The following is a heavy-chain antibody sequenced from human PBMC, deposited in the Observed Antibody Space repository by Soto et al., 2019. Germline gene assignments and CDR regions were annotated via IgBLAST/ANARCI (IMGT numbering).Heavy chain of an antibody. CDR2: ISSTTNYI. V-gene: IGHV3-21*06. CDR1: GFTFTRYS. CDR3: ARESEDLTSNFDY. J-gene: IGHJ4*02. Sequence: TGGSLRLSCAASGFTFTRYSMNWVRQAPGRGLEWVSSISSTTNYIYYGDSMKGRFTISRDNAKNSLYLEMNSLRAEDTAVYYCARESEDLTSNFDYWGQGTLVTVSS.